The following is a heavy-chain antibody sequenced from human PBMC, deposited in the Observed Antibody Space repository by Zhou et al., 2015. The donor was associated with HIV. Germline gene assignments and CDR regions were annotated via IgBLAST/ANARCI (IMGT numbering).Heavy chain of an antibody. Sequence: HVQLVQSGAEVKKPGASVKVSCKASGYSFSGYYIHWVRQAPGQGLEWMGRINPNSGGTNYAQKFQGRVTMTRDTSLGTAYMELSRLRPDDTAVYYCAKSSADSDYAFDTWGQGTQVVVSS. V-gene: IGHV1-2*06. J-gene: IGHJ3*02. CDR2: INPNSGGT. CDR3: AKSSADSDYAFDT. CDR1: GYSFSGYY. D-gene: IGHD3-22*01.